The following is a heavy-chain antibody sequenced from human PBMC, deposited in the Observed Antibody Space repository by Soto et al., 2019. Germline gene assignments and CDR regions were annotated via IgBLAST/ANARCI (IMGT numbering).Heavy chain of an antibody. V-gene: IGHV4-59*11. CDR3: TRANWYSEY. CDR2: IYYNGNT. CDR1: GGSISNHY. D-gene: IGHD7-27*01. J-gene: IGHJ4*02. Sequence: QVQLQESGPGLVKPSETLSLTCSVSGGSISNHYWSWIRQPPGKGLEWIGYIYYNGNTNYNPSLKRRVTMSVDTSRNQSSLKLTPVTAADPAVYYCTRANWYSEYWGQGTLVTVSS.